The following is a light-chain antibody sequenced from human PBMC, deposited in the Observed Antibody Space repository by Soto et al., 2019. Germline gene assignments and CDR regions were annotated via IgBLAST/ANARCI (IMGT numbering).Light chain of an antibody. V-gene: IGKV2-28*01. CDR1: HSLLHSNGYNY. Sequence: DIVMTQSPLSLPVTPGEPAHLSCRSSHSLLHSNGYNYLDWYLQRPGRSPQLLIYLTYNRSSGVTDRFSGSGSGTDFTLKIRRVEAEDVGVYYCMQVLQTPLTFGGGTKVDIK. J-gene: IGKJ4*01. CDR2: LTY. CDR3: MQVLQTPLT.